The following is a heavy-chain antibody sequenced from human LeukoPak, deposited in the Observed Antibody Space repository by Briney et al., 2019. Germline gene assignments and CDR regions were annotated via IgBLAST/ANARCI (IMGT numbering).Heavy chain of an antibody. V-gene: IGHV3-21*01. D-gene: IGHD6-19*01. Sequence: GGSLRLSCAASGFTFSSYSMNWVRQAPGKGLEWVSSISSSSSYMYYADSVKGRFTISRDNAKNSLYLQMNSLRAEDTAVYYCARGSSSDCWGQGTLVTVSS. CDR1: GFTFSSYS. J-gene: IGHJ4*02. CDR3: ARGSSSDC. CDR2: ISSSSSYM.